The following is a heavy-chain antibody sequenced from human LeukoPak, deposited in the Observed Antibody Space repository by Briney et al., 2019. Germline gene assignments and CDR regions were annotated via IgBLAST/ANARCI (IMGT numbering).Heavy chain of an antibody. V-gene: IGHV1-2*02. CDR2: INPNSGGT. Sequence: ASVKVSCKASDYTFTSYGISWVRQAPGQGLEWMGWINPNSGGTNYAQKFQGRVTMTRDTSISTAYMELSRLRSDDTAVYYCARDQGEYYDSSGYYDYWGQGTLVTVSS. D-gene: IGHD3-22*01. J-gene: IGHJ4*02. CDR1: DYTFTSYG. CDR3: ARDQGEYYDSSGYYDY.